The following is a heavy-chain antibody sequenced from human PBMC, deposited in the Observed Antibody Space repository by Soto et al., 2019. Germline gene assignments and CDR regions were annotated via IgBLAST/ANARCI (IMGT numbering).Heavy chain of an antibody. CDR1: GGSISSYY. V-gene: IGHV4-59*12. CDR3: ARGVYYGSKDYYYMDV. J-gene: IGHJ6*03. CDR2: IYYSGST. D-gene: IGHD3-10*01. Sequence: SETLSLTCTVSGGSISSYYWSWIRQPPGKGLEWIGYIYYSGSTNYNPSLKSRVTISVDTSKNQFSLKLSSVTAADTAVYYCARGVYYGSKDYYYMDVWGKGTTVTVSS.